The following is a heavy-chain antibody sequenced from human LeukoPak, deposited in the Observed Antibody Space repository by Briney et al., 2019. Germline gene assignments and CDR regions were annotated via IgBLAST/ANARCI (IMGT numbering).Heavy chain of an antibody. V-gene: IGHV3-23*01. CDR2: ISGSGGST. D-gene: IGHD3-3*01. CDR1: GFAFSSYA. J-gene: IGHJ6*02. Sequence: GGSLRLSCAASGFAFSSYAMSWVRPAPGKGLEWVSAISGSGGSTYYADSVKGRFTISRDNSKNTLYLQMNSLRAEDTAVYYCAKGLTIFYYYGMDVWGQGTTVTVSS. CDR3: AKGLTIFYYYGMDV.